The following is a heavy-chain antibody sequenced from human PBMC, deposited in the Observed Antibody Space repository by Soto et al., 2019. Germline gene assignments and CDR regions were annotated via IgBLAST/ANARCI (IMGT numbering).Heavy chain of an antibody. CDR3: AKVPDYYDSSGYYVS. Sequence: QVQLVESGGGVVQPGRSLRLSCAASGFTFRSYGMHWVRQAPGKGLEWVAVISYDGSNKYYADSVKGRFTISRDNSKNTLYLQMNSLRAEDTAVYYCAKVPDYYDSSGYYVSWGQGTLVTVSS. CDR2: ISYDGSNK. J-gene: IGHJ4*02. CDR1: GFTFRSYG. V-gene: IGHV3-30*18. D-gene: IGHD3-22*01.